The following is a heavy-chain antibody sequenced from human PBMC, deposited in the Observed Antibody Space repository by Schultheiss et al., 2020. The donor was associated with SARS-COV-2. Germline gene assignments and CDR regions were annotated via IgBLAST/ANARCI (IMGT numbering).Heavy chain of an antibody. CDR1: GFTFSSYG. CDR2: ISYDGSNK. D-gene: IGHD3-16*01. J-gene: IGHJ4*02. V-gene: IGHV3-30*03. Sequence: GGSLRLSCAASGFTFSSYGMHWVRQAPGKGLEWVAVISYDGSNKYYADSVKGRFTISRDNAKRSVYLQMNSLRGEDTAIYYCARDLGAYYEYVWGSSYWGQGTLVTVSS. CDR3: ARDLGAYYEYVWGSSY.